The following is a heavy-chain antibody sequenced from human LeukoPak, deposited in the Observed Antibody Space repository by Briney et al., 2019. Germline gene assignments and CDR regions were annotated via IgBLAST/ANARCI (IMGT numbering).Heavy chain of an antibody. CDR2: FKGDGSST. D-gene: IGHD3-3*01. CDR3: ARDHYDFWSGYYTPYYMDV. V-gene: IGHV3-74*01. CDR1: GFTFSSYW. J-gene: IGHJ6*03. Sequence: GGSLRLSCAASGFTFSSYWMHWVRQAPGKGLVWVARFKGDGSSTNYADSVKGRFTISRDNSKNTLYLQMNSLRAEDTAVYYCARDHYDFWSGYYTPYYMDVWGKGTTVTVSS.